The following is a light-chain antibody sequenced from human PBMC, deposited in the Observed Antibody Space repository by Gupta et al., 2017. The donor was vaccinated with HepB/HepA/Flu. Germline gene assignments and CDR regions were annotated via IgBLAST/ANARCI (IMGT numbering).Light chain of an antibody. J-gene: IGKJ4*01. Sequence: EIVFTQSPATLSLSPGERATLSCRASQNIMRFLAWYQQKPGQAPRLLIYDASNRATGIPARFSGSGSGTEFTLTISSREPDDFAVYYCQHRSHWSLTFGGGTKVEIK. V-gene: IGKV3-11*01. CDR1: QNIMRF. CDR2: DAS. CDR3: QHRSHWSLT.